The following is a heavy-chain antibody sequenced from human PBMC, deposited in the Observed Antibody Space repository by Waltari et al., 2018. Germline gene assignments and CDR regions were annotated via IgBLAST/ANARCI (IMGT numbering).Heavy chain of an antibody. D-gene: IGHD6-13*01. CDR3: ARETVAAAGMGY. CDR1: GGTFSSYA. Sequence: QVQLVQSGAEVKKPGSSVKVSCKASGGTFSSYAISWVRQAPGQGLEWMGVIIPICGTANYAQKFQGRVTITADESTSTAYMELSSLRSEDTAVYYCARETVAAAGMGYWGQGTLVTVSS. CDR2: IIPICGTA. V-gene: IGHV1-69*13. J-gene: IGHJ4*02.